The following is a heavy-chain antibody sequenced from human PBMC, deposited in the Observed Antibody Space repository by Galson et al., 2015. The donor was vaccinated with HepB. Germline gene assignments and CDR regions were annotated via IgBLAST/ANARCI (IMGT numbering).Heavy chain of an antibody. V-gene: IGHV1-18*01. Sequence: SVKVSCKASGYTFTSYGISWVRQAPGQGLEWMGWISAYNGNTNYAQKLQGRVTMTTDTSTSTAYMELRSLRSDDTAVYYCARDRRYYYDSSGYYYVDYWGQGTLVTVSA. CDR1: GYTFTSYG. J-gene: IGHJ4*02. D-gene: IGHD3-22*01. CDR2: ISAYNGNT. CDR3: ARDRRYYYDSSGYYYVDY.